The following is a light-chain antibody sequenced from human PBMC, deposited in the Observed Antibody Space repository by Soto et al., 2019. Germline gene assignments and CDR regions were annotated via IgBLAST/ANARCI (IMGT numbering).Light chain of an antibody. Sequence: AIRMTQSPSSFSASTGDRFTITCRASQGISSYLAWYQQKPGKAPKLLIYAASTLQSGVPSRFSGSGSGTDFTLTISSLEPEDFAVYYCQQRSNWPITFGQGTRLEIK. CDR1: QGISSY. V-gene: IGKV1-8*01. J-gene: IGKJ5*01. CDR2: AAS. CDR3: QQRSNWPIT.